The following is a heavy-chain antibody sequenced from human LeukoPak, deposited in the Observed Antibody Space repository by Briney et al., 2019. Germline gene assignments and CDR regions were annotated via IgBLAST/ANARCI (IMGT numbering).Heavy chain of an antibody. CDR2: INPNSGGT. J-gene: IGHJ6*02. D-gene: IGHD2-2*02. Sequence: ASVKVSCKASGYTFTGYYMHWVRQAPGQGLEWMGWINPNSGGTNYAQKFQGRVTMTRDTSISTAYMELRSLRSDDTAVYYCARDGGAAIPAYYYYGMDVWGQGTTVTVSS. CDR3: ARDGGAAIPAYYYYGMDV. V-gene: IGHV1-2*02. CDR1: GYTFTGYY.